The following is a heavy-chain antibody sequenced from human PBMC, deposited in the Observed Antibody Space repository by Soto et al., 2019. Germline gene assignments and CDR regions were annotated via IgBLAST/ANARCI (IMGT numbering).Heavy chain of an antibody. J-gene: IGHJ6*02. CDR2: ISYDGYLK. D-gene: IGHD3-10*01. V-gene: IGHV3-30*18. CDR3: AKDFKVSGSHYGTLNYYYGMDV. CDR1: GFTFSTYG. Sequence: RRLSCAASGFTFSTYGMQWVRQAPGKGLEWVAVISYDGYLKYYVDAVKGRFTVARDNSKNTLFLEMNSLRVEDTAVYFCAKDFKVSGSHYGTLNYYYGMDVWGQGTTVTVSS.